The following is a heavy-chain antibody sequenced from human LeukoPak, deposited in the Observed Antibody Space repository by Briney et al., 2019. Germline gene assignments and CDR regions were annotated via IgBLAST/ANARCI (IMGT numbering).Heavy chain of an antibody. CDR1: GYTFSSYS. CDR2: ISSGSSYI. CDR3: ARSFYDSSGYPNFDY. J-gene: IGHJ4*02. Sequence: GGSLRLSCAASGYTFSSYSMSWVRQAPGKGLEWVSFISSGSSYIYYADSVKGRFTISRDNAKKSLYLQINSLRAEDTAVYFCARSFYDSSGYPNFDYWGQGTLVTVSS. D-gene: IGHD3-22*01. V-gene: IGHV3-21*01.